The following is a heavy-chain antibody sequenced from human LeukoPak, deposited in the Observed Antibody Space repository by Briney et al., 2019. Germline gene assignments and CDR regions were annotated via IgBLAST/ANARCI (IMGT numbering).Heavy chain of an antibody. CDR2: INHSGST. CDR3: ARTRYRFWSGYGPHNWLDP. Sequence: SETLSLTCAVYGGSFSGYYWSWIRQPPGKGLEWIGEINHSGSTNYNPSLKSRVTISVDTSKNQFSLKLSSVTAADTAVYYCARTRYRFWSGYGPHNWLDPWGQGTLVTVSS. D-gene: IGHD3-3*01. CDR1: GGSFSGYY. J-gene: IGHJ5*02. V-gene: IGHV4-34*01.